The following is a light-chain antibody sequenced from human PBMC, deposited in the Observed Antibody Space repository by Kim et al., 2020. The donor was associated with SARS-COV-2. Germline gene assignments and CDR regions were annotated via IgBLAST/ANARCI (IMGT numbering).Light chain of an antibody. CDR1: RSVTCK. J-gene: IGKJ1*01. CDR3: QQYDGWPTT. CDR2: GAS. V-gene: IGKV3-15*01. Sequence: VSPGERTAPSGRASRSVTCKVAGYQRKPGRAPRLLIYGASSRAAGIPAAFSGSGSGAEFTLTITSLQSEDSAVYYCQQYDGWPTTFGQGTKVDIK.